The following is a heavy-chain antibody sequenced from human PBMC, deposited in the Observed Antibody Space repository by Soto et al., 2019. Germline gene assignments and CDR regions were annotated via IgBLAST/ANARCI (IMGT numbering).Heavy chain of an antibody. CDR1: GFTFVSYS. CDR2: ISGSGGST. J-gene: IGHJ6*02. V-gene: IGHV3-23*01. CDR3: AKEWIFLFPSPMFADLGPYYHGLDF. D-gene: IGHD3-10*02. Sequence: GGSLRLSCAAAGFTFVSYSMSWVRQAPGKGLEWVSAISGSGGSTYYADSVKGRFTISRDNSKNTLYLQMNSLRAEDTAVYYCAKEWIFLFPSPMFADLGPYYHGLDFWGRGSTVPVS.